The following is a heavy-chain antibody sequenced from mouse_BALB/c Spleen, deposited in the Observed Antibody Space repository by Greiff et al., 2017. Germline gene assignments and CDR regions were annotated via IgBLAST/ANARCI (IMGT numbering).Heavy chain of an antibody. CDR2: ISTYYGDA. V-gene: IGHV1S137*01. J-gene: IGHJ4*01. D-gene: IGHD1-1*01. Sequence: QVQLQQSGAELVRPGVSVKISCKGSGYTFTDYAMHWVKQSHAKSLEWIGVISTYYGDASYNQKFKGKATMTVDKSSSTAYMELARLTSEDSAIYYCARKGTVDAMDYWGQGNSVTVSA. CDR3: ARKGTVDAMDY. CDR1: GYTFTDYA.